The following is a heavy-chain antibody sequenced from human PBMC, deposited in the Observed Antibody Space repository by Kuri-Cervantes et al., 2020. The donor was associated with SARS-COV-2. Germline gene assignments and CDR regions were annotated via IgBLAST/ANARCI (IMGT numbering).Heavy chain of an antibody. D-gene: IGHD6-19*01. J-gene: IGHJ4*02. CDR1: DFSLNTYGMR. V-gene: IGHV2-70*04. Sequence: SGPTLVKPTQTLTLTCTFSDFSLNTYGMRVSWIRQPPGKALEWLARIDWDDDKFYSPSLRTRLTISKDSSKNQVVLTVTNMGPVDTATYYCARINPRTTGWYDFDYWGQGTLVTVSS. CDR2: IDWDDDK. CDR3: ARINPRTTGWYDFDY.